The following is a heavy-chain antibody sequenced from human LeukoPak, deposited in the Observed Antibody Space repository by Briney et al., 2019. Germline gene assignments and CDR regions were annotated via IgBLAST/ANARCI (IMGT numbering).Heavy chain of an antibody. CDR2: ISYDGSNK. CDR1: GFTFSSYG. Sequence: GGSLRLSCAASGFTFSSYGMHWVRQAPGKGLEWVAVISYDGSNKYYADSVKGRFTISRDNSKNTLCLQMNSLRAEDTAVYYCARGGYSHRPYNWFDPWGQGTLVTVSS. V-gene: IGHV3-30*03. D-gene: IGHD6-13*01. J-gene: IGHJ5*02. CDR3: ARGGYSHRPYNWFDP.